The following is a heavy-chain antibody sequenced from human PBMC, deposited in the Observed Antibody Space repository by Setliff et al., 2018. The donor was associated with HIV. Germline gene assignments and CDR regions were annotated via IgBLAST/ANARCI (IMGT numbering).Heavy chain of an antibody. J-gene: IGHJ6*03. CDR1: GYTFTSYG. CDR3: AREADVLSRHYYYYMDV. Sequence: GASVKVSCKARGYTFTSYGIHWVRQAPGQRLEWLGWIGAAKGNTQYSHNFQGRVSITRDTAATTAYMELRSLRSEDTAVYFCAREADVLSRHYYYYMDVWGKGTTGTVSS. CDR2: IGAAKGNT. V-gene: IGHV1-3*01.